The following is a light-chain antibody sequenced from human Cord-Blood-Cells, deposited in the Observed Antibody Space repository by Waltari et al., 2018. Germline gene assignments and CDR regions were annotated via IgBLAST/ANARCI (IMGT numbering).Light chain of an antibody. CDR3: CSYAGSSTVV. CDR1: RSDFRSYNL. Sequence: QSALTQPASVSGSPGQSIPIYCTGHRSDFRSYNLVSWYQQHPGKAPKPMIYEGSKRPSGVSNRFSGSKSGHTASLTISGLQAEDEADYYCCSYAGSSTVVFGGGTKLTVL. J-gene: IGLJ2*01. V-gene: IGLV2-23*01. CDR2: EGS.